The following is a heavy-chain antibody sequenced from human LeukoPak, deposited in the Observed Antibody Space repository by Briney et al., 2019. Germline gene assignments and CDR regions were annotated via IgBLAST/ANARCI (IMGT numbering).Heavy chain of an antibody. D-gene: IGHD6-19*01. CDR3: ARDHWGALAGFDY. CDR2: INPNSGGT. CDR1: GYTFTGYY. J-gene: IGHJ4*02. V-gene: IGHV1-2*02. Sequence: ASVKVSCKASGYTFTGYYMHWVRQAPGQGVERMGWINPNSGGTNYAQKFQGRVTMTRDTSISTAYMELSRLRSDDTAVYYCARDHWGALAGFDYWGQGTLVTVSS.